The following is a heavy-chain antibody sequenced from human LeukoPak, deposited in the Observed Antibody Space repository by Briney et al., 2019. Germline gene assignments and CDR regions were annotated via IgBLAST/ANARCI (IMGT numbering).Heavy chain of an antibody. J-gene: IGHJ3*02. CDR2: IRSKAYGGTT. CDR3: TRAMVRGVISDLNAFDI. V-gene: IGHV3-49*03. Sequence: GGSLRLSCTASGFTFGDYAMSWFRQAPGKGLEWVGFIRSKAYGGTTEYAASVKGRFTISRDDSKSIAYLQMNSLKTEDTAVYYCTRAMVRGVISDLNAFDIWGQGTMVTVSS. CDR1: GFTFGDYA. D-gene: IGHD3-10*01.